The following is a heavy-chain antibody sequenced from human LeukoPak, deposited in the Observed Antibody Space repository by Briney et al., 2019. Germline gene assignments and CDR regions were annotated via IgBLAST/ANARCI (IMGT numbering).Heavy chain of an antibody. D-gene: IGHD6-13*01. J-gene: IGHJ4*02. CDR1: GGSFSGFY. Sequence: PSETLSLTCAVYGGSFSGFYWSWIRQPPGKGLEWIGEINHRGNTNYNPSLKSRVTISVDTPKNQFSLKLSSVTAADTAVYYCAREECSSSWYAIDYWGQGTLVTVSS. V-gene: IGHV4-34*01. CDR2: INHRGNT. CDR3: AREECSSSWYAIDY.